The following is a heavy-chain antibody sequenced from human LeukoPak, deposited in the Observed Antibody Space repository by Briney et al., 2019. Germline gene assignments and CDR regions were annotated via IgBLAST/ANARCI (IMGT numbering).Heavy chain of an antibody. CDR3: ARDSVAAAGTRLFDY. D-gene: IGHD6-13*01. CDR1: GGSISSYY. V-gene: IGHV4-4*07. J-gene: IGHJ4*02. Sequence: SETLSLTCTVSGGSISSYYWSWIRQPAGKGLEWIGRIYTSGSTNYNPSLKSRVTMSVDTSKNQFSLKLSSVTAADTAVYYCARDSVAAAGTRLFDYWGQGTLVTVSS. CDR2: IYTSGST.